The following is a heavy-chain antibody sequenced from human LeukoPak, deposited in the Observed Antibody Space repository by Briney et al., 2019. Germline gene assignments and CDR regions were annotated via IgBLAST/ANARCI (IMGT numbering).Heavy chain of an antibody. J-gene: IGHJ4*02. CDR2: INHSGST. D-gene: IGHD6-19*01. Sequence: PSETLSLTCAVYGGSFSGYYWSWIRQPPGKGLEWIGEINHSGSTNYNPSLKSRVTISVDTSKNQFSLKLSSVTAADTAVYYCARGLHSSGWPFDYWGQGTLVTVSS. CDR3: ARGLHSSGWPFDY. V-gene: IGHV4-34*01. CDR1: GGSFSGYY.